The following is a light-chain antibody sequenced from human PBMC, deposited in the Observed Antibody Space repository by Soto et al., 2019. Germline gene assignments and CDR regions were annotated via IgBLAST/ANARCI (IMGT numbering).Light chain of an antibody. V-gene: IGKV1-39*01. CDR1: QDIDIS. CDR2: AAS. Sequence: IQMTQSPSTLSVTEGDRVTITCRASQDIDISLAWFQQRPGKAPKLLIYAASSLQSGVPSRFSGSGSGTDFTLTISSLQPEDFATYYCQQSYSTPITFGQGTRPEI. CDR3: QQSYSTPIT. J-gene: IGKJ5*01.